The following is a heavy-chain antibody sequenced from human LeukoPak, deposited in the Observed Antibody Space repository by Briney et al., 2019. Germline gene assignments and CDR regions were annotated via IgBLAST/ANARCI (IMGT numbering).Heavy chain of an antibody. V-gene: IGHV1-18*01. CDR2: ISAYNGNT. J-gene: IGHJ6*02. Sequence: ASVKVSCKASGYTFTSYGITWVRQAPGQGLEWMGWISAYNGNTNYAQKLQGRVTMTTDTSTSTAYMELRSLRSDDTAVYYCARDHPITMIAAPGTDYYYGMDVWGQGTTVTVSS. CDR3: ARDHPITMIAAPGTDYYYGMDV. CDR1: GYTFTSYG. D-gene: IGHD6-13*01.